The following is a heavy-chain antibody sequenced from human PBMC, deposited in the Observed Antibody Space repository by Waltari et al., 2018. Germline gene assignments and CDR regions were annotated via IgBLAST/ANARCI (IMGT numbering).Heavy chain of an antibody. Sequence: EVQLWESGGGVVQPGGSLRPSCSVFGFTFSNDAMSWVRQAPGKGLEWVSTISGSGKTIYYADSVKGRFTISRDNIQNTLFLQMNSLRAEDTALYYCAKDSYHFYYMDVWGKGTTVTISS. V-gene: IGHV3-23*01. J-gene: IGHJ6*03. CDR3: AKDSYHFYYMDV. CDR2: ISGSGKTI. CDR1: GFTFSNDA.